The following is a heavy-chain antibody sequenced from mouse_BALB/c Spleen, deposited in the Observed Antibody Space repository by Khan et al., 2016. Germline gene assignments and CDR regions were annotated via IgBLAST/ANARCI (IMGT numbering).Heavy chain of an antibody. CDR3: TRAGYDYPFAY. J-gene: IGHJ3*01. Sequence: QVRLQQSGAELVKPGASVKLSCKAPGYTFTSYYMYWVKQRPGQGLEWIGEINPSNGDTNFNERFKSKATLTVDKSSSTTYMQFSSLTSEDSAVSYCTRAGYDYPFAYWGQGTLVTVSA. CDR2: INPSNGDT. CDR1: GYTFTSYY. V-gene: IGHV1S81*02. D-gene: IGHD2-4*01.